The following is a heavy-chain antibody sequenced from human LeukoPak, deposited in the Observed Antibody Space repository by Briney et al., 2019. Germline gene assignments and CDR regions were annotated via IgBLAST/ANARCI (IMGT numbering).Heavy chain of an antibody. CDR3: AKDVRGSSNRYCTNGVCYTFDY. Sequence: GGSLRLSCAASGFTFSSYGMHWVRQAPGKGLEWVAFMRYDGSNKYYADSVKGRFTISRDNSKNTLYLQMNSLRAEDTAVYYCAKDVRGSSNRYCTNGVCYTFDYWGQGTLVTVSS. CDR2: MRYDGSNK. V-gene: IGHV3-30*02. D-gene: IGHD2-8*01. J-gene: IGHJ4*02. CDR1: GFTFSSYG.